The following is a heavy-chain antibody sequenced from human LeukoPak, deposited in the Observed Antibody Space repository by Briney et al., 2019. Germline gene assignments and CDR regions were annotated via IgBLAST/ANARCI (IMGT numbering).Heavy chain of an antibody. Sequence: GGSLRLSRAASGFTFSKYAMTWVRQAPGKGLEWVSVITVGATITYYSDSVRGRSTISRDDSKNTLSLQMDSLSAEDTALYYCAKYISDSGAYYAFDYWGQGTLVTVSS. V-gene: IGHV3-23*01. CDR2: ITVGATIT. J-gene: IGHJ4*02. CDR3: AKYISDSGAYYAFDY. D-gene: IGHD3-10*01. CDR1: GFTFSKYA.